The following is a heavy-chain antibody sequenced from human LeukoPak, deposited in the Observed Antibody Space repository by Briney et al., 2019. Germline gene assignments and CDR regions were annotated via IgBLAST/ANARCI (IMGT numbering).Heavy chain of an antibody. J-gene: IGHJ4*02. D-gene: IGHD5-24*01. Sequence: PGGSLRLSCVVSGFTVSNNYMSWVRQAPRKGLEWVSLIYSGGSTYYADPVKGRFTISRDNSKNTVYLQMNSLRAEDTAMYYCARRDDHNGRDYRGQGTLVTVSS. CDR2: IYSGGST. CDR1: GFTVSNNY. CDR3: ARRDDHNGRDY. V-gene: IGHV3-53*01.